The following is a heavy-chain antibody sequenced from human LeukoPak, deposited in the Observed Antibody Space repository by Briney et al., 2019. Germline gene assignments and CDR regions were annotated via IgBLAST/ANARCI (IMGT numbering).Heavy chain of an antibody. D-gene: IGHD3-22*01. J-gene: IGHJ3*02. V-gene: IGHV6-1*01. Sequence: SQTLSLTCAISGDSVSSNGAAWNWIRQSPSRGLEWLGRTYYRSKWYNDYAVSVKSRITINPDTSKNQFSLQLNSVTPEDTAVYYCARGGYYDSSGYGAFDIWGQGTMVTVSS. CDR3: ARGGYYDSSGYGAFDI. CDR1: GDSVSSNGAA. CDR2: TYYRSKWYN.